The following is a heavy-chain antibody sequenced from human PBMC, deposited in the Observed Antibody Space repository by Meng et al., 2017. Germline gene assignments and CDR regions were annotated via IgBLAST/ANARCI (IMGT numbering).Heavy chain of an antibody. Sequence: ASVKVSCKVSGYTLTELSMHWVRQAPGKGLEWMGGFDTEDGETIYAQKFQGRVTMTEDTSTDTAYMELSSLRSEDTAVYYCATDRYCSGGSCYRVRYFNYWARG. D-gene: IGHD2-15*01. CDR3: ATDRYCSGGSCYRVRYFNY. CDR1: GYTLTELS. V-gene: IGHV1-24*01. J-gene: IGHJ4*02. CDR2: FDTEDGET.